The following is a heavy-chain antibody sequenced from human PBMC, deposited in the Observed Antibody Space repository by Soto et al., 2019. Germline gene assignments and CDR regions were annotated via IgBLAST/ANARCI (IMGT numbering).Heavy chain of an antibody. V-gene: IGHV1-69*01. CDR3: ARGGSPYVWFNEF. CDR2: IIPVFGTT. Sequence: QEQLVQSGPEVKKPGSSVKVSCKDSGGLFSSFVISWVRQAPGQGLEWLGGIIPVFGTTNYAEKFQDRVTITADESTNTAYMELSSLRSGDTAMYSCARGGSPYVWFNEFWGQGTLVTVSS. J-gene: IGHJ4*02. CDR1: GGLFSSFV. D-gene: IGHD3-16*01.